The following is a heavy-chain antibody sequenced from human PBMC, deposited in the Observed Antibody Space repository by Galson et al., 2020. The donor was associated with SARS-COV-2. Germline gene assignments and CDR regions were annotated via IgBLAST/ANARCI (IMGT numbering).Heavy chain of an antibody. Sequence: ASVKVSCKVSGYTLTELSMHWVRQAPGKGLEWMGGFDPEDGETIYAQKFQGRVTMTEDTSTDTAYMELSSLRSEDTAVYYCATTPSLVVAGWFDPWCQGTLVTVSS. CDR1: GYTLTELS. CDR3: ATTPSLVVAGWFDP. V-gene: IGHV1-24*01. CDR2: FDPEDGET. D-gene: IGHD2-15*01. J-gene: IGHJ5*02.